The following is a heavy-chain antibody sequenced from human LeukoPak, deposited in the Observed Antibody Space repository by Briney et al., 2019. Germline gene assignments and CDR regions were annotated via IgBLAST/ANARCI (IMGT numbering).Heavy chain of an antibody. J-gene: IGHJ3*02. Sequence: SETLSLTCTVSGGSVSSSHYWGWIRQPPGKGLEWIGSIYYGGSTYYNASLRSRVTTSVDTSKNQFSLKLSSVTAADTAVYYCAREMTRGAFGIWGQGTMVTVSS. CDR2: IYYGGST. CDR3: AREMTRGAFGI. D-gene: IGHD2-21*02. V-gene: IGHV4-39*07. CDR1: GGSVSSSHY.